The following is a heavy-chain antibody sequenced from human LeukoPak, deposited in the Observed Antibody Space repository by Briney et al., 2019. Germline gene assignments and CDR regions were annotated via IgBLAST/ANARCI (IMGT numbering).Heavy chain of an antibody. CDR2: INPSGNP. V-gene: IGHV1-46*01. CDR1: ASAFTSYY. J-gene: IGHJ4*02. D-gene: IGHD6-25*01. Sequence: ASVKVSCKASASAFTSYYMHWVRQAPGQGLEWMGLINPSGNPSYAEKFQGRITVTRDTYTSTVYMELSSLRFEDTALYYCARDVESAAAGTDYWGQGTPVTVSS. CDR3: ARDVESAAAGTDY.